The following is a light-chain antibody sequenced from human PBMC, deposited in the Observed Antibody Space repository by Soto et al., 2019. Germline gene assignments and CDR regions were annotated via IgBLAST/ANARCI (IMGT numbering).Light chain of an antibody. J-gene: IGLJ2*01. CDR1: RGPSSYA. Sequence: QSVLTQSPSASPSLGASVRLTSPLSRGPSSYAIAWHQQQPEKGPRYLMNLNSDGSHIKGDGIPDRFSGSSSGAERYLTISSLQSEDEADYYCQTWDTGIHVVFGGGTKLTVL. CDR2: LNSDGSH. V-gene: IGLV4-69*01. CDR3: QTWDTGIHVV.